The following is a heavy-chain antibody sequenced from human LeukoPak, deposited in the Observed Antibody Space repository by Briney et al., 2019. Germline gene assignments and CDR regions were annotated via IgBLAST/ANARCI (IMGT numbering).Heavy chain of an antibody. D-gene: IGHD6-13*01. J-gene: IGHJ4*02. CDR1: GGSMSSYY. V-gene: IGHV4-59*08. Sequence: PSETLSLTCTVSGGSMSSYYWSWIRQPPGKGLEWIGYIYFSGSTKYNPSLKSRVTISVDTSKNQFSLKLSSVTAADTAVYYCANKRTRAAAAPGAFHNWGQGTLVTVSS. CDR3: ANKRTRAAAAPGAFHN. CDR2: IYFSGST.